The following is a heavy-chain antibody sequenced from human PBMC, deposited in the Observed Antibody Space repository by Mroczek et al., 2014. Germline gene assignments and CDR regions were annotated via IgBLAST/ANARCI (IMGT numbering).Heavy chain of an antibody. V-gene: IGHV3-30-3*01. Sequence: VQLQQSGGGVVQPGRSLRLSCAASGFTFSSYAMHWVRQAPGKGLEWVAVISYDGSNKYYADSVKGRFTISRDNSKNTLYLQMNSLRAEDTAVYYCARENRWFSDTYYDRYGMDVWGQGTTVTVSS. J-gene: IGHJ6*02. CDR3: ARENRWFSDTYYDRYGMDV. D-gene: IGHD3-3*01. CDR1: GFTFSSYA. CDR2: ISYDGSNK.